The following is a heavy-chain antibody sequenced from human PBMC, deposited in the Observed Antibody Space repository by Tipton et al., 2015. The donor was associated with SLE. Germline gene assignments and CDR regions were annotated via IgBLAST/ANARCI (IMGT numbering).Heavy chain of an antibody. D-gene: IGHD3/OR15-3a*01. CDR1: GDSISSSSYY. CDR2: VYYTGNT. CDR3: AGGDNSDFLHYFEY. J-gene: IGHJ4*02. V-gene: IGHV4-39*07. Sequence: TLSLTCAVFGDSISSSSYYWGWIRQPPGKGLEWVGTVYYTGNTFYNPSLKSRVTISVDTSKNQFSLKLGSVTAADTAVYYCAGGDNSDFLHYFEYWGQGSLVTVSS.